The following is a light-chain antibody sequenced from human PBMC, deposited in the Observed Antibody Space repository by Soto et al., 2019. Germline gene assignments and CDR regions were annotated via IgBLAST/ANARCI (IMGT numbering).Light chain of an antibody. Sequence: DIQMTQSPSTLSASVGDRVTITCRASQSISSWLAWYQQKPGKAPKSLIYKASSLESGVPSRFSGSGCGTEFTLTISSLQPDDFATYYCQQYNSYPITFGQGTRLEIK. CDR2: KAS. CDR1: QSISSW. V-gene: IGKV1-5*03. CDR3: QQYNSYPIT. J-gene: IGKJ5*01.